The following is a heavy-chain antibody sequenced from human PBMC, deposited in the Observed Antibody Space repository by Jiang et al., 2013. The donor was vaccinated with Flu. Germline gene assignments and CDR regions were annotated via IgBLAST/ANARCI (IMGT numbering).Heavy chain of an antibody. Sequence: GSGLVKPSQTPSLTCTVSGGSISSGGYYWSWIRQHPGKGLEWIGYIYYSGSTYYNPSLKSRVTISVDTSKNQFSLKLTSVTATDTAVYYCARSSTLRGWFDPWGQGTLVTVSS. J-gene: IGHJ5*02. CDR2: IYYSGST. D-gene: IGHD2-2*01. CDR3: ARSSTLRGWFDP. V-gene: IGHV4-31*03. CDR1: GGSISSGGYY.